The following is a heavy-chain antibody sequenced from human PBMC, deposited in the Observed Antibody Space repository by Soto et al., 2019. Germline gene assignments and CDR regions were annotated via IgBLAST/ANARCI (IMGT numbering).Heavy chain of an antibody. V-gene: IGHV3-66*01. CDR1: GFTVSSNY. J-gene: IGHJ3*02. Sequence: GGSLRLSCAASGFTVSSNYMSWVRQAPGKGLEWVSVIYSGGSTYYADSVKGRFTISRDNSKNTLYLQMNSLRAEDTAVYYCARVELERPWGSYAFDIWGQGTMVTVSS. CDR3: ARVELERPWGSYAFDI. D-gene: IGHD1-1*01. CDR2: IYSGGST.